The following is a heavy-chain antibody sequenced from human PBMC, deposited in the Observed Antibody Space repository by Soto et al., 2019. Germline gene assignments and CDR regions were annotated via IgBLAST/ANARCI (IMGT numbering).Heavy chain of an antibody. D-gene: IGHD2-2*02. Sequence: EVQLVESGGAVVRPGGSLRLSCAASGFTFDDYAMSWVRQAPGKGLEWVAAIYWNGGSTTYADSLKGRFTTSRDNAKNSLHLQISSLRAEDTALYYCARCSSTSCYIMASFDYWGQGTLVTVSS. J-gene: IGHJ4*02. CDR2: IYWNGGST. V-gene: IGHV3-20*04. CDR1: GFTFDDYA. CDR3: ARCSSTSCYIMASFDY.